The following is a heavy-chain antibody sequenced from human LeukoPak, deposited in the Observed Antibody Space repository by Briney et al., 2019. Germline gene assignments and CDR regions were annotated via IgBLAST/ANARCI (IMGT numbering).Heavy chain of an antibody. CDR2: IYSGGST. CDR1: GFTVSSNY. J-gene: IGHJ4*02. V-gene: IGHV3-53*01. CDR3: AKYAPPSTLLTRFFDS. D-gene: IGHD2-21*02. Sequence: GGSLRLSCAASGFTVSSNYMSWVRQAPGKGLEWVSVIYSGGSTYYADSVKGRFTISRDNSKNTLYLQMNSLRAEDTAVYYCAKYAPPSTLLTRFFDSWGQGTLVTVSS.